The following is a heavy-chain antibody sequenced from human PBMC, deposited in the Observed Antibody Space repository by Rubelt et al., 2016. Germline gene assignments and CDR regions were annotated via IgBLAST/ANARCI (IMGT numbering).Heavy chain of an antibody. CDR2: IYYSGST. D-gene: IGHD3-10*01. J-gene: IGHJ4*02. CDR1: GGSISSSSYY. CDR3: ARRRNYGSGSYRYFDY. Sequence: QLQLQESGPGLVKPSETLSLTCTVSGGSISSSSYYWGWIRQPPGKGLEWIGSIYYSGSTYYNPSLKRGGTRSVDTSKNQFSLKLSSVTAADTAVYYCARRRNYGSGSYRYFDYWGQGTLVTVSS. V-gene: IGHV4-39*07.